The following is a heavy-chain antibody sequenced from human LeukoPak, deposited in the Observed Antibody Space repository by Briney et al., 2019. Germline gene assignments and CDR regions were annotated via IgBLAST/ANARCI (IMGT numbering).Heavy chain of an antibody. D-gene: IGHD5-18*01. J-gene: IGHJ3*02. CDR1: GFTFSNYW. Sequence: GGSLRLSCAASGFTFSNYWMSWVRQAPGKGLEWVASIKQDGSEKYYVDSVKGRFTISRDNSKNTLYLQMNSLRAEDTAVYYCAKAPGIHFYAFDIWGQGTMVTVSS. V-gene: IGHV3-7*03. CDR2: IKQDGSEK. CDR3: AKAPGIHFYAFDI.